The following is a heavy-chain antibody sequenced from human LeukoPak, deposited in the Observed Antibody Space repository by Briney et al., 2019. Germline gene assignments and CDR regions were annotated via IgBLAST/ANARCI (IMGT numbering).Heavy chain of an antibody. J-gene: IGHJ4*02. D-gene: IGHD2-2*01. Sequence: KPGGSLRLSCAASGFTFSSYSMNWVRQAPGKGLEWVSSISSSSSYIYYADSVKGRFTISRDNAKNSLYLQMNSLRAEDTAVYYCASLAYCSSTSCYSEPFDYWGQGTLVTVSS. CDR1: GFTFSSYS. CDR2: ISSSSSYI. CDR3: ASLAYCSSTSCYSEPFDY. V-gene: IGHV3-21*01.